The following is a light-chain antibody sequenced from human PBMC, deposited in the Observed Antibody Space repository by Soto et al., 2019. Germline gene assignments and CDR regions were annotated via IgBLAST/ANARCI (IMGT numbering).Light chain of an antibody. J-gene: IGKJ4*01. V-gene: IGKV3-15*01. CDR3: QQRNNWPPVT. CDR1: QSISTN. CDR2: GAS. Sequence: MTQSPATLSVSPGERVSLSCRASQSISTNLAWYQQKPGQAPRLLIYGASTRDTHIPDRFSGTGSETEFTLSVSSLQSEDFAIYYCQQRNNWPPVTFGGGTKVEIK.